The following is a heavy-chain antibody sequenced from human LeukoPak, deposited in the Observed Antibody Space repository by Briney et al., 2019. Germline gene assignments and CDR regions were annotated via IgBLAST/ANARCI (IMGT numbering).Heavy chain of an antibody. J-gene: IGHJ5*02. CDR3: ARDRVWFGELRGNWFDP. CDR1: GYTFTSYG. V-gene: IGHV1-18*01. Sequence: ASVQVSCKASGYTFTSYGISWVRQAPGQGLEWMGWISAYNGNTNYAQKLQGRVTMTTDTSTSTAYMELRSLRSDDTAVYYCARDRVWFGELRGNWFDPWGQGTLVTVSS. CDR2: ISAYNGNT. D-gene: IGHD3-10*01.